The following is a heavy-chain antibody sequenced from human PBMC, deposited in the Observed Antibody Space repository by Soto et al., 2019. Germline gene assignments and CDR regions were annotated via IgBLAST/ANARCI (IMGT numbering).Heavy chain of an antibody. CDR3: ARDRPGSEYQLLYQFDP. CDR2: INPNSGGT. V-gene: IGHV1-2*04. D-gene: IGHD2-2*02. Sequence: QVQLVQSGAAVKKPGAAVKVSCKASGYTFTGYYMHWVRQAPGQGLEWMGWINPNSGGTNSAQKFEGWGTMTRDTSISTAYLELSRLRSDDTAVYYCARDRPGSEYQLLYQFDPLGQGTLVTVSS. CDR1: GYTFTGYY. J-gene: IGHJ5*02.